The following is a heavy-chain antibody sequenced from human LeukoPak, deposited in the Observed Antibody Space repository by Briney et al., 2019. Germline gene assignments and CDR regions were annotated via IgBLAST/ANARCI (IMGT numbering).Heavy chain of an antibody. D-gene: IGHD2-2*02. CDR2: ISAYNGNT. J-gene: IGHJ3*02. CDR1: GYTFTSYG. CDR3: ARDCSSTSCYISDAFDI. V-gene: IGHV1-18*01. Sequence: ASVKVSCKASGYTFTSYGISWVRQAPGQGLEWMGWISAYNGNTNYAQKLQGRVTMTTDTSTSTAYMELRGLRSDDTAVYYCARDCSSTSCYISDAFDIWGQGTMVTVSS.